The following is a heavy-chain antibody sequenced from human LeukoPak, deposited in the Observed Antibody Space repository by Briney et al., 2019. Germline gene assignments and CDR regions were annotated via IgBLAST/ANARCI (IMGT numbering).Heavy chain of an antibody. Sequence: GGSLRLSCAASGFTFSSYGMHWVRQAPGKGLEWVAFIRYDGSNKYYADSVKGRFTISRDNSKNTLYLQMNSLRAEDTAVYYCAKDTYCGGDCYAFDIWGQGTMVTVSS. J-gene: IGHJ3*02. CDR2: IRYDGSNK. V-gene: IGHV3-30*02. CDR3: AKDTYCGGDCYAFDI. CDR1: GFTFSSYG. D-gene: IGHD2-21*01.